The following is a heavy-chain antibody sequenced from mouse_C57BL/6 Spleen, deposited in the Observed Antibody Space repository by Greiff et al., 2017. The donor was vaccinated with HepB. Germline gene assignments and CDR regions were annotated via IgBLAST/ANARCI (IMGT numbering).Heavy chain of an antibody. CDR2: IHPNSGST. D-gene: IGHD3-2*02. CDR1: GYTFTSYW. J-gene: IGHJ4*01. CDR3: ARPAQATYAMDY. Sequence: VQLQQPGAELVKPGASVILSCTASGYTFTSYWLHWVNQRPGQGLEWIGLIHPNSGSTNYNEKFKSKATLTVDHSSSTAYMQLSSLTSEDSAGFYCARPAQATYAMDYWGQGTSVTVSS. V-gene: IGHV1-64*01.